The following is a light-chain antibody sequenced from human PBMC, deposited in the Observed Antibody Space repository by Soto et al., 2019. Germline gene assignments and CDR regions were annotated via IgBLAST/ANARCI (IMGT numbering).Light chain of an antibody. CDR3: CSFAVGAALV. J-gene: IGLJ2*01. Sequence: QSALTQPASVSASPGQSITISCTGTSSDVGAYDLVSWYQHHPDKAPKLIIYKGTKRPSGISSRFSGSKSGNTASLTISGLQAEDDADYYCCSFAVGAALVFGGGTQLTVL. CDR1: SSDVGAYDL. V-gene: IGLV2-23*01. CDR2: KGT.